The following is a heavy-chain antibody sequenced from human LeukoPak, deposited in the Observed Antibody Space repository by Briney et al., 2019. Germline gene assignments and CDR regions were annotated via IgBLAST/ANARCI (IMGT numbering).Heavy chain of an antibody. CDR1: GGSISSYY. J-gene: IGHJ4*02. Sequence: PSETLSLTCTVSGGSISSYYWSWVRQPPGKGLEWVGYIYYSGSTNYTPSLKSRLTISVDTSKNQFSLKLSSVTAADTAVYYCASLGYCTNGVCYSFDYWGQGTPVTVSS. CDR3: ASLGYCTNGVCYSFDY. V-gene: IGHV4-59*01. CDR2: IYYSGST. D-gene: IGHD2-8*01.